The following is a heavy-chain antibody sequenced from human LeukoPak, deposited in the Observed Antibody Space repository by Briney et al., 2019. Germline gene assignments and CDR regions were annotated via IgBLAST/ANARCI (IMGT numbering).Heavy chain of an antibody. D-gene: IGHD3-22*01. CDR2: ISGSGGST. Sequence: PGGSLRLSCAASGFTFSSYAMSWVRQAPGKGLEWVSAISGSGGSTYYADSVKGRFTISRDNSKNTLYLQMNSLRAEDTAVYYCAKAISLSPPNLIVVDGDAFDIWGQGTMVTVSS. V-gene: IGHV3-23*01. CDR3: AKAISLSPPNLIVVDGDAFDI. J-gene: IGHJ3*02. CDR1: GFTFSSYA.